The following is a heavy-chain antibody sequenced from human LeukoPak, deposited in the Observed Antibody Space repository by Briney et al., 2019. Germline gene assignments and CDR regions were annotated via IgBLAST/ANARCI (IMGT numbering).Heavy chain of an antibody. CDR1: GFTFSSYA. CDR2: ISGIGGST. V-gene: IGHV3-23*01. J-gene: IGHJ4*02. Sequence: GGSLRLSCAASGFTFSSYAMSWVRQAPGKGLEWVSAISGIGGSTYNADSVKGRFTISRDNSKNTLYLQMNSLRAEDTAVYYCANNYGDYVGFDYWGQGTLVTVSS. D-gene: IGHD4-17*01. CDR3: ANNYGDYVGFDY.